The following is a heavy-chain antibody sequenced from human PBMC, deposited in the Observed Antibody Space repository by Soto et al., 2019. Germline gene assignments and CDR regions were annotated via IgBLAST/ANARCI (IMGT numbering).Heavy chain of an antibody. J-gene: IGHJ4*02. CDR1: GFTFSTNG. CDR3: AKDRVQSGLGEVDY. V-gene: IGHV3-30*18. CDR2: ISYDGSNK. D-gene: IGHD3-16*01. Sequence: QVQLVESGGGVVQPGRSLRLSCAASGFTFSTNGMHWVRQAPGKGLEWVAVISYDGSNKYYADSVKGRLNISRDNSKNTLYLQMNSLRAEDTAVYYCAKDRVQSGLGEVDYWGQGTLVTVSS.